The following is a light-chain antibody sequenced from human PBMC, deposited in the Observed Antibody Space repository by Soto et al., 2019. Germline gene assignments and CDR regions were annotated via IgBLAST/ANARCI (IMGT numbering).Light chain of an antibody. CDR2: DVT. CDR3: CSYTSSTIYV. CDR1: SSDVGGYNY. V-gene: IGLV2-14*03. Sequence: QSALTQPASVSGSPGQSIAISCTGTSSDVGGYNYVSWYQQHPGKAPQLMIYDVTSRPSGVSDRFSGSKSGTTASLTISGLQAEDEADYYCCSYTSSTIYVFGTGTKLTVL. J-gene: IGLJ1*01.